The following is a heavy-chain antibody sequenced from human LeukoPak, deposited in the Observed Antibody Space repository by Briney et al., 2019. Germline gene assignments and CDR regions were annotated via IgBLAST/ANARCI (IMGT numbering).Heavy chain of an antibody. CDR3: ARHAGGYYPNWFDP. D-gene: IGHD3-22*01. J-gene: IGHJ5*02. CDR2: IWFDGSNK. V-gene: IGHV3-33*01. Sequence: PGGSLRLSCAASGFTFSTYAMHWVRQAPGKGLQWVGVIWFDGSNKYSADSVKGRFTISRDNSKNTLYLQMNNLRAEDTAVYYCARHAGGYYPNWFDPWGQGTLVTVSS. CDR1: GFTFSTYA.